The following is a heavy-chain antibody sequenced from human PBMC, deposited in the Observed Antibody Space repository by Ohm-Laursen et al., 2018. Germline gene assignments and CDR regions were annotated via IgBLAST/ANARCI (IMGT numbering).Heavy chain of an antibody. CDR3: ARAASSGYFRDWYFDL. CDR2: IYSGGST. D-gene: IGHD3-22*01. J-gene: IGHJ2*01. V-gene: IGHV3-53*01. CDR1: GFTVSSNY. Sequence: SLRLSCAASGFTVSSNYMSWVRQAPGKGLEWVSVIYSGGSTYYADSVKGRFTISRDNSKNTLYLQMNSLRAEDTAVYYCARAASSGYFRDWYFDLWGRGTLVTVSS.